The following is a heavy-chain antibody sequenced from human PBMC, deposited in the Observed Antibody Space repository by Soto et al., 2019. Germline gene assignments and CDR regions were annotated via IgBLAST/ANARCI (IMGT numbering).Heavy chain of an antibody. CDR1: GFSFGGYA. Sequence: GGSLRLSCAASGFSFGGYAMNWVRQGPGKGLEWVVGLSGSGATTYYADSVRGRFTISRDNSGSILYLQWSSLKASDTAMYYCARSYGGYFYSFDYWAQGTLVTVSS. D-gene: IGHD3-22*01. J-gene: IGHJ4*02. CDR2: LSGSGATT. V-gene: IGHV3-23*01. CDR3: ARSYGGYFYSFDY.